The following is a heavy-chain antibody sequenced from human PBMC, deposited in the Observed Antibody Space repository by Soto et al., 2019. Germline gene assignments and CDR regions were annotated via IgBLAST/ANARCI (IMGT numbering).Heavy chain of an antibody. J-gene: IGHJ4*02. Sequence: QVQLVQSGAEVKKPGASVNVSCKASGGTFSSYAISWVRQAPGQGLEWMGGIIPIFGTANYAQKFQGRVTSTANESSSIACMELSSLRSEDTAVYSCARAVDSYMTTVVTPFDDWGQGTLVTVSS. CDR3: ARAVDSYMTTVVTPFDD. V-gene: IGHV1-69*01. CDR2: IIPIFGTA. CDR1: GGTFSSYA. D-gene: IGHD4-17*01.